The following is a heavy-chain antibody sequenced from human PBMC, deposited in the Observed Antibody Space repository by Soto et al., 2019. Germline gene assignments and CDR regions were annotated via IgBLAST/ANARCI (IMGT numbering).Heavy chain of an antibody. J-gene: IGHJ5*02. CDR1: GGSFSGYY. Sequence: SETLSLTCAVYGGSFSGYYWSWIRQPPGKGLEWIGEINHSGSTNYNPSLKSRVTISVDTSKNQFSLKLSSVTAADTAVYYGGRFPTKRITMFGVVKIWGWFDPWGQGNMVTVYS. CDR2: INHSGST. D-gene: IGHD3-3*01. CDR3: GRFPTKRITMFGVVKIWGWFDP. V-gene: IGHV4-34*01.